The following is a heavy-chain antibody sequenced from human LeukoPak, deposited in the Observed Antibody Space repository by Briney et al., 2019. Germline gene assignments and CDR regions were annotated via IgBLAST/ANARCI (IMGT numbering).Heavy chain of an antibody. V-gene: IGHV3-21*01. CDR2: ISSSSSYI. J-gene: IGHJ4*02. Sequence: GGSLRLSCAASGFTFSSYSMNWVRQAPGKGLEWVSSISSSSSYIYYADSVKGRFTVSRDNAKNSLYLQMNSLRAEDTAVYYCARDNYGDDRPYYFDYWGQGTLVTVSS. CDR3: ARDNYGDDRPYYFDY. D-gene: IGHD4-17*01. CDR1: GFTFSSYS.